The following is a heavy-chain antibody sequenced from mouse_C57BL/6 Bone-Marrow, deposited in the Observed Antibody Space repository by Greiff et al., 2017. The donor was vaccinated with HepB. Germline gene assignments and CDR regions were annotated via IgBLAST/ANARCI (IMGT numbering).Heavy chain of an antibody. V-gene: IGHV1-52*01. CDR2: IDPSDSET. J-gene: IGHJ1*03. Sequence: QLQQPGAELVRPGSSVKLSCKASGYTFTSYWMHWVKQRPIQGLEWIGNIDPSDSETHYNQKFKDKATLTVDKSSSTAYMQLSSLTSEDSAVYYCARRNYYGSSYWYFDVWGTGTTVTVSS. CDR3: ARRNYYGSSYWYFDV. D-gene: IGHD1-1*01. CDR1: GYTFTSYW.